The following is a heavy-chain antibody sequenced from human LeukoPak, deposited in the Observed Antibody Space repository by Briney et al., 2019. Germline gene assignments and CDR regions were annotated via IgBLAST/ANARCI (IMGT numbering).Heavy chain of an antibody. CDR1: GFTFSSYG. Sequence: GGSLRLSCAASGFTFSSYGMHWVRQAPGKGLEWVAVISYDGSKKYYADSVKGRFTISRDNSKNTLYLQMNSLRAEDTAGYYCAAGEVSMVRGGGYYFDYWGQGTLVTVSS. V-gene: IGHV3-30*03. J-gene: IGHJ4*02. D-gene: IGHD3-10*01. CDR3: AAGEVSMVRGGGYYFDY. CDR2: ISYDGSKK.